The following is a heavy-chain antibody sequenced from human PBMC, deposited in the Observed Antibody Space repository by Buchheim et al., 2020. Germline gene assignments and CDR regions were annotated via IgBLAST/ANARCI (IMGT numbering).Heavy chain of an antibody. CDR2: IYYSGST. CDR1: GGSISSSSYY. Sequence: QLQLQESGPGLVKPSETLSLTCTVSGGSISSSSYYWGWIRQPPGKGLEWIGSIYYSGSTYYNPSLKSRVTISVDTSKHQFSLKLSSVTAADTAVYYCAGDLAYCGGDCYSGNWFDPWGQGTL. CDR3: AGDLAYCGGDCYSGNWFDP. J-gene: IGHJ5*02. V-gene: IGHV4-39*01. D-gene: IGHD2-21*02.